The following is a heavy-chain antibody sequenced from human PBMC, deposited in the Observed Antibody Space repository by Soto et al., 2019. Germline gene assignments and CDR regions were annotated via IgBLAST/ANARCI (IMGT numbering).Heavy chain of an antibody. CDR3: ARQEMTGTGTADLGDNWFDP. V-gene: IGHV1-69*13. Sequence: SVKVSCKASGGTFSSYAISWVRQAPGQGLEWMGGIIPIFGTANYAQKSQGRVTITADESTSTAYMELSSLRSEDTAVYYCARQEMTGTGTADLGDNWFDPWGQGTLVTVSS. CDR2: IIPIFGTA. J-gene: IGHJ5*02. D-gene: IGHD1-7*01. CDR1: GGTFSSYA.